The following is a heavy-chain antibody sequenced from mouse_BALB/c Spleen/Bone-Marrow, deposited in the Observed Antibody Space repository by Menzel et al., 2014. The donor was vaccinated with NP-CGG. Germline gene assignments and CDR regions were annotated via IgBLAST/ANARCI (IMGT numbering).Heavy chain of an antibody. Sequence: EVQRVESGAELVRPGASVKLSCTASGFNIKDTYIHWVKQRPEQGLEWIGRIDPAIGNSKYGPKFQGKATFTSDTSSNTASLQLSSLTSEDTAVYYCARRYYNMAMDYWGQGTSVTVSS. D-gene: IGHD1-1*01. CDR1: GFNIKDTY. J-gene: IGHJ4*01. CDR2: IDPAIGNS. CDR3: ARRYYNMAMDY. V-gene: IGHV14-3*02.